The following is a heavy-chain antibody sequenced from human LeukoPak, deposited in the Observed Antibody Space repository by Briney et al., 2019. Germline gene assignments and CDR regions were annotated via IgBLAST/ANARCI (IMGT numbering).Heavy chain of an antibody. J-gene: IGHJ5*02. CDR3: ARESPDNKNYGLLWSDP. Sequence: RPSETLSLTCTVSGGSISSGGYYWSWIRQHPGKGLEWIGYIYYSGNTYYNPSLKSRVTISLDTSKNQFSLKLSSVTAADTAVYYCARESPDNKNYGLLWSDPGAKETLFTVSS. CDR1: GGSISSGGYY. CDR2: IYYSGNT. D-gene: IGHD4-17*01. V-gene: IGHV4-31*03.